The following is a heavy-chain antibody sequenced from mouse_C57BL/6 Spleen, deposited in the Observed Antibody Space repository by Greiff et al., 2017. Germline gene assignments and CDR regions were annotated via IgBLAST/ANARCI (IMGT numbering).Heavy chain of an antibody. J-gene: IGHJ2*01. Sequence: QVQLKQSGAELVRPGASVTLSCKASGYTFTDYEMHWVKQTPVHGLEWIGAIDPETGGPAYNQKFKGKAILTADKSSSTAYMELRSLTSEDSAVYYCTRGDSSGYKYFDYWGQGTTLTVSS. V-gene: IGHV1-15*01. CDR1: GYTFTDYE. CDR3: TRGDSSGYKYFDY. D-gene: IGHD3-2*02. CDR2: IDPETGGP.